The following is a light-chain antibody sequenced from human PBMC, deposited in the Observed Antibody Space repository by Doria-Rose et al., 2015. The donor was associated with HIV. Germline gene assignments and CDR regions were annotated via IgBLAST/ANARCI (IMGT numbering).Light chain of an antibody. V-gene: IGKV3-20*01. CDR1: QSFSSTY. CDR2: DGS. CDR3: HQYGTSWT. J-gene: IGKJ1*01. Sequence: TQSPGTLSLSPGERATLSCRASQSFSSTYLAWYQQNPGQAPSLLIYDGSTRATGIPDRFSAGGSGTDFTLTINRLEPEDFALYYCHQYGTSWTFGQGTKVEI.